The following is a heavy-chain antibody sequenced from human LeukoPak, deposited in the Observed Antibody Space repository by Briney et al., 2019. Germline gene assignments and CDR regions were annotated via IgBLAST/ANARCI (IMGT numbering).Heavy chain of an antibody. J-gene: IGHJ6*03. Sequence: PSETLSLTCAVYGGSFSGYYWSWIRQPPGKGLEWIGEINHSGSTNYNPSLKSRVTISVDTSKNQFSLKLSSATAADTAVYYCARQGGKVRGVTYYYYYYYMDVWGKGTTVTVSS. CDR1: GGSFSGYY. CDR2: INHSGST. CDR3: ARQGGKVRGVTYYYYYYYMDV. V-gene: IGHV4-34*01. D-gene: IGHD3-10*01.